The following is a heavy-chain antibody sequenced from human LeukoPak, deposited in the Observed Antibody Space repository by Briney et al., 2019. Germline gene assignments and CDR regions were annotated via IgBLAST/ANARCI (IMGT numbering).Heavy chain of an antibody. CDR2: ISGSGDST. J-gene: IGHJ4*02. CDR3: ANSYTSSSRTPFDC. V-gene: IGHV3-23*01. CDR1: GFTFSSYA. Sequence: PGGSLRLSCVASGFTFSSYAMSWVRQAPGKGLEWVSAISGSGDSTYYAASVKGRFTISRVNSMNTLFLQMNSLRAEDTAVYYCANSYTSSSRTPFDCWGQGTLVTVSS. D-gene: IGHD6-6*01.